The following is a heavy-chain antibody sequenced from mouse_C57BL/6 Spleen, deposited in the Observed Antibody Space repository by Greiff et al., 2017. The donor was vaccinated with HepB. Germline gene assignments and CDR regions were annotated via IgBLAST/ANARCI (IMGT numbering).Heavy chain of an antibody. CDR2: IWWDDDK. D-gene: IGHD1-1*01. CDR1: GFSLSTFGMG. V-gene: IGHV8-8*01. Sequence: QVTLKVSGPGILQPSQTLSLTCSFSGFSLSTFGMGVGWIRQPSGKGLEWLAHIWWDDDKYYNPALKSRLTISKDTSKNQVFLKIANVDTADTPTYYCARMDYYGSSYDWFAYWGQGTLVTVSA. CDR3: ARMDYYGSSYDWFAY. J-gene: IGHJ3*01.